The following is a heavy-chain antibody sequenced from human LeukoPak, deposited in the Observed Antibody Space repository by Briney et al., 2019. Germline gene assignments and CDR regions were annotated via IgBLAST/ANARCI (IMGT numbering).Heavy chain of an antibody. J-gene: IGHJ4*02. Sequence: PGGSLRLSCAASGFTFSSYAMSWVRQAPGKGLEWVSAISGSGGSTYYADSVKGRFTISKDNSKNTLYLQMNSLRAEDTAVYYCAKDQDWDSGYYFDYWGQGTLVTVSS. CDR1: GFTFSSYA. D-gene: IGHD1-26*01. CDR3: AKDQDWDSGYYFDY. CDR2: ISGSGGST. V-gene: IGHV3-23*01.